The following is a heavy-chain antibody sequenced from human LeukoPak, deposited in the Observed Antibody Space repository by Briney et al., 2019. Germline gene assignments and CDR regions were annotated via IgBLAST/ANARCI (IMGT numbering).Heavy chain of an antibody. D-gene: IGHD2-2*01. J-gene: IGHJ4*02. Sequence: ASVKVSCKASGYTFTDYYMHWVRQAPGQGFEWMGWVNPNDGDTNYAQKFQGRVTMTRDTSISTAHMEVSRLRSDDTAVYYCARANFLYCSSSTCLFDYWGQETLVTVSS. V-gene: IGHV1-2*02. CDR3: ARANFLYCSSSTCLFDY. CDR2: VNPNDGDT. CDR1: GYTFTDYY.